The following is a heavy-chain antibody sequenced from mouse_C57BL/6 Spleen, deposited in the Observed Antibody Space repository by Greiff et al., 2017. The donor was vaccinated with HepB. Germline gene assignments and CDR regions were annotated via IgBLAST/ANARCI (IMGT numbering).Heavy chain of an antibody. D-gene: IGHD1-1*01. V-gene: IGHV1-80*01. Sequence: VKLMESGAELVKPGASVKISCKASGYSFSSYWMNWVKQRPGKGLEWIGQIYPGDGDTNYNGKFKGKATLTADKSSSTAYMQLSSLTSEDSAVYFCARRTQYGSPHYYAMDYWGQGTSVTVSS. CDR3: ARRTQYGSPHYYAMDY. CDR2: IYPGDGDT. J-gene: IGHJ4*01. CDR1: GYSFSSYW.